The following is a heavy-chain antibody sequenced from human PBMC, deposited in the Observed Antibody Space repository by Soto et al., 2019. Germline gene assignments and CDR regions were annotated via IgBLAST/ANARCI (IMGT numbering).Heavy chain of an antibody. V-gene: IGHV4-38-2*02. Sequence: SETLSLTCSVSGYSISTGYYWGWIRQPPGKGLEWIGSINHSGGTNYNPSLKSRVIISVDTSKNQFSLRLSSVTAAYTAVYYCARDRVVPHFFALNGDYYYGLDVWGQGTTVTVSS. CDR2: INHSGGT. CDR1: GYSISTGYY. J-gene: IGHJ6*02. D-gene: IGHD3-3*01. CDR3: ARDRVVPHFFALNGDYYYGLDV.